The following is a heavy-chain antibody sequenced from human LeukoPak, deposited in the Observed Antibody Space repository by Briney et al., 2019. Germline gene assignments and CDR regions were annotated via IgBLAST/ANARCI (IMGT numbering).Heavy chain of an antibody. CDR3: ASELLAGTEAFDY. CDR2: ISSSSSYI. J-gene: IGHJ4*02. CDR1: GFTLSSYS. V-gene: IGHV3-21*01. Sequence: GGSLRLSCAASGFTLSSYSMNWARQAPGKGLEWVSSISSSSSYIYYADSVKGRFTISRDNAKNSLYLQMNSLRAEDTAVYYCASELLAGTEAFDYWGQGTLVTVSS. D-gene: IGHD6-19*01.